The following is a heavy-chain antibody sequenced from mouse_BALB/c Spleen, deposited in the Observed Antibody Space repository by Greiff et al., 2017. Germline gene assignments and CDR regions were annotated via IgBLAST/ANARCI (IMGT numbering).Heavy chain of an antibody. J-gene: IGHJ2*01. CDR3: TRAGDVDY. Sequence: EVKLMESGPGLVKPSQSLSLTCSVTGYSITSGYYWNWIRQFPGNKLEWMGYISYDGSNNYNPSLKNRISITRDTSKNQFFLKLNSVTTEDTATYYATRAGDVDYWGQGTTLTVSS. CDR1: GYSITSGYY. CDR2: ISYDGSN. V-gene: IGHV3-6*02. D-gene: IGHD3-3*01.